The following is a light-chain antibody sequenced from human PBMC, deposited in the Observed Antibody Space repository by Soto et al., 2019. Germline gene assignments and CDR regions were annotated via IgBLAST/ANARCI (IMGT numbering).Light chain of an antibody. CDR3: QHFDDFIT. CDR1: QDIKNY. J-gene: IGKJ4*01. CDR2: EAS. V-gene: IGKV1-33*01. Sequence: DIQMTQSPSSLSASVGDRVTITCQASQDIKNYLNWYQQKPGKAPKLLIYEASNLETGVPSRLSGSGSGRSFTFTLSCLQPEGSATYYCQHFDDFITFGGGTRIEIK.